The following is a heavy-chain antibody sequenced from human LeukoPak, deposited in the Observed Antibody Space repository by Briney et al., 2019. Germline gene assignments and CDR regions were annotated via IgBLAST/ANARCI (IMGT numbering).Heavy chain of an antibody. CDR2: IYTSGST. D-gene: IGHD3-22*01. V-gene: IGHV4-61*02. CDR1: GGSISSGSYY. CDR3: ARDPEPSGYYDYYYYGMDV. J-gene: IGHJ6*02. Sequence: SQTLSLTCTVSGGSISSGSYYWGWIRQPAGKGLEWIGRIYTSGSTNYNPSLKSRVTISVDTSKNQFSLKLSSVTAADTAVYYCARDPEPSGYYDYYYYGMDVWGQGTTVTVSS.